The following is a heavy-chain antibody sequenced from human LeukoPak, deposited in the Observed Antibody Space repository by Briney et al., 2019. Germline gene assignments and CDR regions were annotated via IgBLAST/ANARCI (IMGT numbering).Heavy chain of an antibody. CDR3: ARVHNAANYDFWSGYPGYSDY. D-gene: IGHD3-3*01. V-gene: IGHV1-18*01. CDR2: ISAYNGNT. CDR1: GYTFTSYG. Sequence: ASVKVSCKASGYTFTSYGISWVRQAPGQGLEWMGWISAYNGNTNYAQKLQGRVTMTTDTSTSTAYMELRSLRSDDTAVYYCARVHNAANYDFWSGYPGYSDYWGQGTLVTVSS. J-gene: IGHJ4*02.